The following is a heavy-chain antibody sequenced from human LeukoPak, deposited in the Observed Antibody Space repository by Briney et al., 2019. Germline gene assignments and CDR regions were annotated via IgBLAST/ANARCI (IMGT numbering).Heavy chain of an antibody. CDR3: AGLDSGYDFGA. J-gene: IGHJ4*02. Sequence: SETLSLTCTVSGGSISSSSYYWGWIRQPPGKGLEWIGSIYYSGSTYYNPSLKSRVTISVDTSKNQFSLKLSSVTAADTAVYYCAGLDSGYDFGAWGQGTLVTVSS. CDR2: IYYSGST. CDR1: GGSISSSSYY. D-gene: IGHD5-12*01. V-gene: IGHV4-39*01.